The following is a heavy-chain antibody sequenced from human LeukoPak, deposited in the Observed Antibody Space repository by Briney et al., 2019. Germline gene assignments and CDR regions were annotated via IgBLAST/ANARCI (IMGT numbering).Heavy chain of an antibody. D-gene: IGHD3-3*01. J-gene: IGHJ6*02. CDR3: ARGPRFLEWSYPIYYYYGMDV. CDR2: MKPNNGNT. CDR1: GYTFTSYD. V-gene: IGHV1-8*01. Sequence: ASVKLSCKASGYTFTSYDINWVRQAPGQGLEWMGWMKPNNGNTGYAQKFHGRVTMTRNTSISTAYMELSSLRSEDTAVYYCARGPRFLEWSYPIYYYYGMDVWGQGTTVTVSS.